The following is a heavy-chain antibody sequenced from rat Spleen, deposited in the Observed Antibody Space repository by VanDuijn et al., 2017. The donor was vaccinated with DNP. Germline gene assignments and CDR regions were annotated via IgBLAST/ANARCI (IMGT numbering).Heavy chain of an antibody. D-gene: IGHD1-11*01. V-gene: IGHV5S10*01. J-gene: IGHJ2*01. CDR1: GFTFSDYN. CDR3: ARRGYGGRGFFDY. CDR2: ITYDVTRT. Sequence: EVQLVESGGGLVQPGRSLKLSCAASGFTFSDYNMAWVRQAPKKSLEWVAAITYDVTRTYYRDSVKGRFTISRDNAKSTLNLQMDSLRSEDTATYYCARRGYGGRGFFDYWGQGVMVTVSS.